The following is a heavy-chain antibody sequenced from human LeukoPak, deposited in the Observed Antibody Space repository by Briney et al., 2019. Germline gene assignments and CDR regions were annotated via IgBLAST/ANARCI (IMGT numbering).Heavy chain of an antibody. CDR3: ARDHCSSISCYGRWFDR. CDR1: GYPFTSYG. J-gene: IGHJ5*02. D-gene: IGHD2-2*01. CDR2: ISAYNGNT. Sequence: ASVKVSCKASGYPFTSYGISWVRRAPGQGLEWMGWISAYNGNTNYPQKLQGRVTMTTDTSTSTDYMELRSLRSDDTAVYYCARDHCSSISCYGRWFDRWGQGTLVTVSS. V-gene: IGHV1-18*04.